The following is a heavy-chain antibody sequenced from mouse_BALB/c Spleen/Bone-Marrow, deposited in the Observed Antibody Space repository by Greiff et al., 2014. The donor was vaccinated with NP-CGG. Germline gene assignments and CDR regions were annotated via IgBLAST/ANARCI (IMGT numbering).Heavy chain of an antibody. CDR3: ARRRVYDYEWYFDV. Sequence: EVHLVESGGGLVKPGGSLKLSCAASGFTFSSYAMSWVRQTPEKRLEWVATITSGGTYTYYPDSVKGRFTISRDNAKNTLYLQMSSLRSEDTAMYYCARRRVYDYEWYFDVWGAGTTVTVSS. CDR1: GFTFSSYA. J-gene: IGHJ1*01. D-gene: IGHD2-4*01. CDR2: ITSGGTYT. V-gene: IGHV5-9-3*01.